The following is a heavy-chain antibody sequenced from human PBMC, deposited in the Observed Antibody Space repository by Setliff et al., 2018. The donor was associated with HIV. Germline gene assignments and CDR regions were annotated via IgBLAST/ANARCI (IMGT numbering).Heavy chain of an antibody. V-gene: IGHV4-4*09. CDR1: GASSAASVSDFF. D-gene: IGHD3-10*01. CDR3: AIGGRWFGEFNF. Sequence: PSETLSLTCSVSGASSAASVSDFFWSWIRQPPGKGLEWTGYIYTTESTNYNPSLKSRVTISVDASKNQFSLKLNSVTAADTAVYYCAIGGRWFGEFNFWGQGTLVTVSS. CDR2: IYTTEST. J-gene: IGHJ4*02.